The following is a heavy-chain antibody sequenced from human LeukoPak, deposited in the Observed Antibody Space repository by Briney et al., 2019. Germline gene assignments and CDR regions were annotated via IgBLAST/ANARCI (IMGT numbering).Heavy chain of an antibody. CDR2: INHSGST. D-gene: IGHD2-2*01. CDR1: GGSFSGYY. V-gene: IGHV4-34*01. Sequence: SETLSLTCAVCGGSFSGYYWSWIRQPPGKGLEWIGEINHSGSTNYNPSLKSRVTISVDTSKNQFSLKLSSVTAADTAVYYCASLPLGYCSSTSCPVHSTYYYYGMDVWGQGTTVTVSS. J-gene: IGHJ6*02. CDR3: ASLPLGYCSSTSCPVHSTYYYYGMDV.